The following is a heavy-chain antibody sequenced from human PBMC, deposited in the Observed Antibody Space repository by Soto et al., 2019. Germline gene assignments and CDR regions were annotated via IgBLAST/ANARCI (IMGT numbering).Heavy chain of an antibody. Sequence: GGSLRLSCAASGFTFSSYAMSWVCQAPGKGLGWVSAISGSRGSTYYADSVKGRFTISRDNSKNTLYLQMNSLRAEDTAVYYCARGEQLAYGMDVWGHGTTVTVSS. V-gene: IGHV3-23*01. CDR2: ISGSRGST. J-gene: IGHJ6*02. CDR1: GFTFSSYA. D-gene: IGHD6-6*01. CDR3: ARGEQLAYGMDV.